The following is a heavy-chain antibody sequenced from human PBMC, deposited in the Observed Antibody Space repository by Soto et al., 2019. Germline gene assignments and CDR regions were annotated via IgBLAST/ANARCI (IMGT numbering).Heavy chain of an antibody. D-gene: IGHD3-10*01. Sequence: QVQLQESGPGLVKPSQTLSLTCIVSGGSISSGDYYWSWIRQPPGKGLEWIGSIYYSGSTYYNPSLNSRLTISVDTSKNQFSLKLSSVTAADTAVYSCARVRGSGSYWGYYFDYWGQGTLVTVSS. CDR3: ARVRGSGSYWGYYFDY. CDR2: IYYSGST. CDR1: GGSISSGDYY. J-gene: IGHJ4*02. V-gene: IGHV4-30-4*01.